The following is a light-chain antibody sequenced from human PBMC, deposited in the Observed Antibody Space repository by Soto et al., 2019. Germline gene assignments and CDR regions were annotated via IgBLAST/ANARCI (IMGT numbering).Light chain of an antibody. CDR2: WNN. CDR1: SSNVGDNY. J-gene: IGLJ2*01. Sequence: QSVVTQPPSASGTPGQRVTISCSGSSSNVGDNYVYWYQQLPGTAPKLLVYWNNQRPSGVRDQFSGSKSGTTASLAISGLRSEDEADYYCAAWDEGLSVGVVFGGGTKVTVL. CDR3: AAWDEGLSVGVV. V-gene: IGLV1-47*01.